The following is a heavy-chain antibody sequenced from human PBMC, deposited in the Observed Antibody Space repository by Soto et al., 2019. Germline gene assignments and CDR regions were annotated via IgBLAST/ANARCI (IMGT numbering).Heavy chain of an antibody. J-gene: IGHJ4*02. CDR2: IYQTGST. CDR3: ARGFYDSEGYSNPFDN. Sequence: SETLSLTCAVSGGSISSGGYSWSWIRQAPGKGLEWIGYIYQTGSTYYNPSLKSRVTVSVDRSSNQFSLKLNSVTAADTAVYYCARGFYDSEGYSNPFDNWGQGTLVTVSS. D-gene: IGHD3-22*01. CDR1: GGSISSGGYS. V-gene: IGHV4-30-2*01.